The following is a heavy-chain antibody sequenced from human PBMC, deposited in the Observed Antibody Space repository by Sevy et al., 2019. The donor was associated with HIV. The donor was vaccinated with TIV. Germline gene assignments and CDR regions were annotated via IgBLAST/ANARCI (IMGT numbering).Heavy chain of an antibody. Sequence: GGSLRLSCAASGFTFSSYAMHWVRQAPGKGLEWVAVISYDGSNKYYADSVKGGFTISRDNSKNTLYLQMNSLRAEDTAVYYCARGEGIAVAGTGYFDYWGQGTLVTVSS. V-gene: IGHV3-30-3*01. CDR3: ARGEGIAVAGTGYFDY. CDR1: GFTFSSYA. J-gene: IGHJ4*02. D-gene: IGHD6-19*01. CDR2: ISYDGSNK.